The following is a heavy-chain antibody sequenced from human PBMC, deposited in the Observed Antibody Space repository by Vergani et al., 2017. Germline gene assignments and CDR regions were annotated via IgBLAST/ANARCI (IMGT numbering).Heavy chain of an antibody. J-gene: IGHJ4*02. CDR3: AASCEGFGELLDFDY. CDR1: GFTFTSSA. CDR2: IVVGSGNT. D-gene: IGHD3-10*01. Sequence: QMQLVQSGPEVKTPGTSVKVSCKASGFTFTSSAVQWVRQARGQRLEWIGWIVVGSGNTNYAQKFQERVTITRDMSTSTAYMELSSLRSEDTDMYYCAASCEGFGELLDFDYWGQGTLVTVSS. V-gene: IGHV1-58*01.